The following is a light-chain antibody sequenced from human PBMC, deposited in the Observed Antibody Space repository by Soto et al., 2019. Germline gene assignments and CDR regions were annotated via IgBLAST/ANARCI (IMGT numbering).Light chain of an antibody. V-gene: IGKV3-20*01. Sequence: VLKHSPGTLSVSPGERATLSCRASQSVSSSYLAWYQQKPGQAPRLLIYGASSRATGIPDRFSGSGSGTEFTLTITRLEPEDFAVYYCQQYGNLPATFGPGTKVDIK. J-gene: IGKJ3*01. CDR3: QQYGNLPAT. CDR1: QSVSSSY. CDR2: GAS.